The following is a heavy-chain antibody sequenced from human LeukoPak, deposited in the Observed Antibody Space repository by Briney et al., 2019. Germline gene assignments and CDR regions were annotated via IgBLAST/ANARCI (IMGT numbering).Heavy chain of an antibody. CDR3: ATGKANSGYDFVFDY. Sequence: GGSLRLSCAASGFTFSSYGMHWVRQAPGKGLEWVAVISYDGSNKYYADSVKGRFTTSRGNSKNTLYLQMNSLRAEDTAVYYCATGKANSGYDFVFDYWGQGTLVTVSS. CDR1: GFTFSSYG. CDR2: ISYDGSNK. J-gene: IGHJ4*02. V-gene: IGHV3-30*03. D-gene: IGHD5-12*01.